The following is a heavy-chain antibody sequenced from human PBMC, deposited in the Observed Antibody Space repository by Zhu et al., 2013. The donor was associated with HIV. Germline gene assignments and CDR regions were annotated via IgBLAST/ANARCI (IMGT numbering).Heavy chain of an antibody. CDR2: IYYSGST. J-gene: IGHJ3*02. CDR3: ARATPRGLYDSSGYYYGRDAFDI. CDR1: GGSISSYY. D-gene: IGHD3-22*01. V-gene: IGHV4-59*01. Sequence: QVQLQQWGAGLWKPSETLSLTCTVSGGSISSYYWSWIRQPPGKGLEWIGYIYYSGSTNYNPSLKSRVTISVDTSKNQFSLKLSSVTAADTAVYYCARATPRGLYDSSGYYYGRDAFDIWGQGTNGHRLF.